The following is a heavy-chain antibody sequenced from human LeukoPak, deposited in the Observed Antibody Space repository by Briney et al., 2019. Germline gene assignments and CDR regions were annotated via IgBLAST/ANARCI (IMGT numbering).Heavy chain of an antibody. D-gene: IGHD6-19*01. J-gene: IGHJ6*02. CDR3: ARDKAVAGNYYYYGMDV. CDR1: GFTFSTYA. Sequence: PGGSLRLSCAASGFTFSTYAMSWVRQAPGKGLEWVAVISYDGSNKYYADSVKGRFTISRDNSKNTLYLQMNSLRAEDTAVYYCARDKAVAGNYYYYGMDVWGQGTTVTVSS. V-gene: IGHV3-30-3*01. CDR2: ISYDGSNK.